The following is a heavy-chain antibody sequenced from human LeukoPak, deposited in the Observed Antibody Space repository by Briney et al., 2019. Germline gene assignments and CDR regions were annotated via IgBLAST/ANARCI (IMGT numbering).Heavy chain of an antibody. D-gene: IGHD5-18*01. Sequence: SETLSLTFTVSGGSIRSYYWSSIRQPPGKGLEWIGYIFFAGTTTYNPSLKSRVNISIDTSKPQLSLKLHSVPAGDTAVYYCASGDRGYSYGPLDYWGQGTLVTVSS. V-gene: IGHV4-4*09. CDR1: GGSIRSYY. J-gene: IGHJ4*02. CDR3: ASGDRGYSYGPLDY. CDR2: IFFAGTT.